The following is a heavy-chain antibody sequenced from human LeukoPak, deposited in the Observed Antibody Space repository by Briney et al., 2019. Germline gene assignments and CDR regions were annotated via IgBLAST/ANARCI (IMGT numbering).Heavy chain of an antibody. CDR3: AKGAFIAAAGTILDY. V-gene: IGHV3-53*01. D-gene: IGHD6-13*01. CDR1: GFTVSSNY. Sequence: GGSLRLSCAASGFTVSSNYMSWVRQAPGKGLEWVSVIYSGGSTYYADSVKGRFTISRDNSKNTLYLQMNSLRAEDTAVYYCAKGAFIAAAGTILDYWGQGTLVTVSS. CDR2: IYSGGST. J-gene: IGHJ4*02.